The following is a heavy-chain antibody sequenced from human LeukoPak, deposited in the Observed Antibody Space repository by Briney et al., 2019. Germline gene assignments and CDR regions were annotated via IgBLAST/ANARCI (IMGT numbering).Heavy chain of an antibody. CDR1: GGSISSGGYY. CDR3: ARLQVATTNFDY. J-gene: IGHJ4*02. CDR2: IYNSGST. D-gene: IGHD5-24*01. Sequence: SETLSLTCTVSGGSISSGGYYWSWIRQHPGKGLEWIGYIYNSGSTYYNPSLKSRVTISADTSKNQFSLKLSSVTAADTAVYYCARLQVATTNFDYWGQGTLVTVSS. V-gene: IGHV4-31*03.